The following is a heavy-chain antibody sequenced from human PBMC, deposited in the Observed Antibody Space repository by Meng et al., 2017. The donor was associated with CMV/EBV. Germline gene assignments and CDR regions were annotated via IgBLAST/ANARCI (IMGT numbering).Heavy chain of an antibody. CDR3: ARDSGRVLRYFDWVPPSGMDV. D-gene: IGHD3-9*01. CDR1: GYTFTGYY. V-gene: IGHV1-2*02. CDR2: INPNSGGT. Sequence: ASVKVSCKASGYTFTGYYMHWVRQAPGQGLEWTGWINPNSGGTNYAQKFQGRVTMTRDTSISTAYMELSRLRSDDTAVYYCARDSGRVLRYFDWVPPSGMDVWGQGTTVTVSS. J-gene: IGHJ6*02.